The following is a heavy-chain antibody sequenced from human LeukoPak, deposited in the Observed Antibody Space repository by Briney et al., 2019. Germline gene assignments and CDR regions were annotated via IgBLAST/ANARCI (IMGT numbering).Heavy chain of an antibody. J-gene: IGHJ4*02. V-gene: IGHV1-2*06. CDR1: GYTFTGYY. D-gene: IGHD3-9*01. Sequence: ASVKVSCKASGYTFTGYYMHWVRQAPGQGLEWMGRINPNSGGTNYAQKFQGRVTMTRDTSISTAYMELSRLRSDDTAVYYCASQGALDYDILTGYPYYCDYWGQGTLVTVSS. CDR2: INPNSGGT. CDR3: ASQGALDYDILTGYPYYCDY.